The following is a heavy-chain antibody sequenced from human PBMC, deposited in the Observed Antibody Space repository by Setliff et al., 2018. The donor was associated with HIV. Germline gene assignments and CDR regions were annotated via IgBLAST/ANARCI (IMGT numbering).Heavy chain of an antibody. J-gene: IGHJ3*01. D-gene: IGHD4-17*01. Sequence: KPSETLSLTCAVYGGSFSDYYWSWIRQPPGKGLEWIGYIYYSGNTNYNPSLKSRVTISVDTSKNQLSLKLSSVTAADTAVYYCVGDPKTTTEVAFDFWGQGTMVTVSS. CDR2: IYYSGNT. CDR3: VGDPKTTTEVAFDF. V-gene: IGHV4-59*01. CDR1: GGSFSDYY.